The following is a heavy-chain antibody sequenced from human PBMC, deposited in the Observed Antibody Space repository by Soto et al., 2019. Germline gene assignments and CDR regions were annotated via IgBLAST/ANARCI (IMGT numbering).Heavy chain of an antibody. Sequence: QLQLQESGSGLVKPSQTLSLTCVVSGGSVSSGGFSWNWFRQPPGKVLEWIGYTSHSGNTYYNPSLKSRVSISMDRSKNQFSLSLSSLTAADTAVYYCARGGPEPLTFDSWGQGTLVTVSS. CDR1: GGSVSSGGFS. J-gene: IGHJ4*02. D-gene: IGHD1-26*01. CDR3: ARGGPEPLTFDS. V-gene: IGHV4-30-2*01. CDR2: TSHSGNT.